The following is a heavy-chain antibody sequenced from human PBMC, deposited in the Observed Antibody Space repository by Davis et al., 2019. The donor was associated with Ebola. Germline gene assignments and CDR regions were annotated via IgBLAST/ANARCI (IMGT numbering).Heavy chain of an antibody. CDR2: IIPIFGTA. CDR1: GGTFSSYA. V-gene: IGHV1-69*13. CDR3: ARERADCTGGVCYYYYYGMDV. D-gene: IGHD2-8*02. J-gene: IGHJ6*02. Sequence: SVKVSCKASGGTFSSYAISWVRQAPGQGLAWMGGIIPIFGTANYAQKFQGRVTITADESTSIAYMELSSLRSEDTAVYYCARERADCTGGVCYYYYYGMDVWGQGTTVTVSS.